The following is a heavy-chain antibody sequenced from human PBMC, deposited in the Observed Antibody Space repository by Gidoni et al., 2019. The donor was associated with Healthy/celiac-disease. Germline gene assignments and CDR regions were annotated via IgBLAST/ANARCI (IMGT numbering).Heavy chain of an antibody. CDR2: IWYDGSNK. V-gene: IGHV3-33*01. J-gene: IGHJ6*03. Sequence: QVQLVASGGGVVQPGRSLRLSCAASGFTFRSSGMHWVRQAPGKGLEWVAVIWYDGSNKYYADSVKGRFTISRDNSKNTLYLQMNSLRAEDTAVYYCARVGQQLVYYYYYMDVWGKGTTVTVSS. CDR1: GFTFRSSG. D-gene: IGHD6-13*01. CDR3: ARVGQQLVYYYYYMDV.